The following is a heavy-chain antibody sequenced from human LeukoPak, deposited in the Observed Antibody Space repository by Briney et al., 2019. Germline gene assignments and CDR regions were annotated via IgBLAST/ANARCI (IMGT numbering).Heavy chain of an antibody. CDR2: IIPILGIA. D-gene: IGHD3-22*01. CDR1: GYTLTNYA. Sequence: SVKVSCKASGYTLTNYALSWVRQAPGQGLEWMGRIIPILGIANYAQKFQGRVTITADKSTSTAYMELSSLRSEDTAVYYCARAKDYYDSSFDYWGQGTLVTVSS. V-gene: IGHV1-69*04. CDR3: ARAKDYYDSSFDY. J-gene: IGHJ4*02.